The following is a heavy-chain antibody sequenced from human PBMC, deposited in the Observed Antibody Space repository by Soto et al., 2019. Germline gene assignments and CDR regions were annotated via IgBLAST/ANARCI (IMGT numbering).Heavy chain of an antibody. J-gene: IGHJ3*02. Sequence: PSETLSLTCAVYGGSFSGYYWSWIRQPPGKGLEWIGEINHSGSTNYNPSPKSRVTISVDTSKNQFSLKLSSVTAADTAVYYCARVSIVVVVAAPANDAFDIWGQGTMVTVSS. CDR3: ARVSIVVVVAAPANDAFDI. CDR1: GGSFSGYY. D-gene: IGHD2-15*01. V-gene: IGHV4-34*01. CDR2: INHSGST.